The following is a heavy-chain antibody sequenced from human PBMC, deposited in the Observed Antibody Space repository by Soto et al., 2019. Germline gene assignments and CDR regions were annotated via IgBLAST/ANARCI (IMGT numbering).Heavy chain of an antibody. V-gene: IGHV3-48*01. CDR2: ISSSSSTI. J-gene: IGHJ4*02. Sequence: GGSLRLSCAASGFTFSSYSMNWVRQAPGKGLEWVSYISSSSSTIYYADSVKGRFTISRDNAKNSLYLQMNSLRAEDTAVYYCARDRWDTAMVRFDYWGQGTLVTVSS. D-gene: IGHD5-18*01. CDR3: ARDRWDTAMVRFDY. CDR1: GFTFSSYS.